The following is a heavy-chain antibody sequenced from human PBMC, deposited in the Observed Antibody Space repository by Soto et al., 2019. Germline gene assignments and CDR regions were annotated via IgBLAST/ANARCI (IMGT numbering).Heavy chain of an antibody. V-gene: IGHV3-74*01. CDR2: INSDGSST. CDR3: ARGGVRRARCCVDYYYMDV. Sequence: EVQMVESGGDLVQPGGSLRLSCAAAGSTFSSYWMNWVRQAPGKGLVWVSRINSDGSSTSYADSVKGRFTISRDNAKNTLYLQMNSLRAEDTAVYYCARGGVRRARCCVDYYYMDVWGKGTTVTVSS. J-gene: IGHJ6*03. D-gene: IGHD3-10*01. CDR1: GSTFSSYW.